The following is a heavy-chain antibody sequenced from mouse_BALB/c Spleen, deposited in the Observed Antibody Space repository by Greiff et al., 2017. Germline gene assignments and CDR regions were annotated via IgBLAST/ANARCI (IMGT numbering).Heavy chain of an antibody. V-gene: IGHV2-2*02. D-gene: IGHD2-3*01. CDR3: ARKDGYYYAMDY. CDR2: IWSGGST. J-gene: IGHJ4*01. CDR1: GFSLTSYG. Sequence: VKLVESGPGLVQPSQSLSITCTVSGFSLTSYGVHWVRQSPGKGLEWLGVIWSGGSTDYNAAFISRLSISKDNSKSQVFFKMNSLQANDTAIYYCARKDGYYYAMDYWGQGTSVTVSS.